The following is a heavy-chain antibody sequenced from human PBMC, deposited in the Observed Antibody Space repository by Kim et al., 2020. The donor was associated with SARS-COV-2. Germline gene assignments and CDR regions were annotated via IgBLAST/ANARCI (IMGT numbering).Heavy chain of an antibody. Sequence: SETLSLTCTVSGGSISSSSYYWGWIRQPPGKGLEWIGSIYYSGSTYYNPSLKSRVTISVDTSKNQFSLKLSSVTAADTAVYYCAEGRGAAKIDYWGQGTL. CDR1: GGSISSSSYY. CDR2: IYYSGST. V-gene: IGHV4-39*07. CDR3: AEGRGAAKIDY. D-gene: IGHD2-15*01. J-gene: IGHJ4*02.